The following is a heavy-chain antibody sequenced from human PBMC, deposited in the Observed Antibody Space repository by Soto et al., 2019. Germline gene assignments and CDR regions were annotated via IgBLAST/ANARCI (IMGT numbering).Heavy chain of an antibody. D-gene: IGHD3-22*01. V-gene: IGHV5-51*01. J-gene: IGHJ3*02. CDR3: AIDSSGYYYPGAFDI. CDR1: GYSFTSYW. Sequence: PGESLKISCKGSGYSFTSYWIGWVRQMPGKGLGWMGVIYPGDSDTRYSPSFQGQVTISADKSISTAYLQWSSLKASDTAMYYCAIDSSGYYYPGAFDIWGQGTMVTVSS. CDR2: IYPGDSDT.